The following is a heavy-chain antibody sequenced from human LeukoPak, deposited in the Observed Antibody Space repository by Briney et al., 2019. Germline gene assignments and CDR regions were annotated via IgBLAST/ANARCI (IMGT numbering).Heavy chain of an antibody. D-gene: IGHD2-15*01. Sequence: GGSLRLSCAASGFTFSSYAMSWVRQAPGKGLEWVSAVSGSGGSTYYADSVKGRFTISRDNSKNTLYLQMNSLRAEDTAVYYCAKGGYCSGGSCYPYYFDYWGQGTLVTVSS. CDR2: VSGSGGST. CDR1: GFTFSSYA. CDR3: AKGGYCSGGSCYPYYFDY. J-gene: IGHJ4*02. V-gene: IGHV3-23*01.